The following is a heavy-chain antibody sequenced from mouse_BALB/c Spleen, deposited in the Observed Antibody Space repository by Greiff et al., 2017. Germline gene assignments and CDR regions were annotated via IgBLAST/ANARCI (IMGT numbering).Heavy chain of an antibody. CDR1: GYTFTSYW. CDR3: TEANWDRFAY. Sequence: VQLQQSGTVLARPGASVKMSCKASGYTFTSYWMHWVKQRPGQGLEWLGAIYPGNSDTSYNQTFKGKAKLTAVTSTSTAYMELSSLTNEDSAGDSCTEANWDRFAYWGQGTLVTVSA. CDR2: IYPGNSDT. V-gene: IGHV1-5*01. D-gene: IGHD4-1*01. J-gene: IGHJ3*01.